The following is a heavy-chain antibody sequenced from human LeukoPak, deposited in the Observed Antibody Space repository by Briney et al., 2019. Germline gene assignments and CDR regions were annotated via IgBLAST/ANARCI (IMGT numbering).Heavy chain of an antibody. D-gene: IGHD2-21*01. V-gene: IGHV3-48*03. Sequence: PGGSLRLSCAASGFTFSSYEMNWVRQAPGKGLEWVSYISSSGSTTHYADSVKGRFTISRDNAKNSLFLQMNSLRAEDTAVYYCARDSAVIVDYWGQGTLVTVSP. CDR2: ISSSGSTT. CDR3: ARDSAVIVDY. J-gene: IGHJ4*02. CDR1: GFTFSSYE.